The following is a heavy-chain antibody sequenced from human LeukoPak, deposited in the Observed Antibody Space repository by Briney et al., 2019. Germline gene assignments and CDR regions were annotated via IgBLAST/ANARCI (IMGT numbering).Heavy chain of an antibody. J-gene: IGHJ5*02. CDR3: TRPKITMVRGVTPSPFDP. Sequence: GGSLRLSCAACGFTFCGSAMHWVHQASGKGLQWVGRIRSKANSYATAYAASVKGRFTISRDDSKNTAYLQMNSLKTEDTAVYYCTRPKITMVRGVTPSPFDPWGQGTLVTVSS. V-gene: IGHV3-73*01. CDR1: GFTFCGSA. CDR2: IRSKANSYAT. D-gene: IGHD3-10*01.